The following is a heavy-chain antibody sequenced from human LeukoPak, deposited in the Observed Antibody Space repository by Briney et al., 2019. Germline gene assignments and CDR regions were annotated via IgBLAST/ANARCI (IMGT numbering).Heavy chain of an antibody. CDR3: ARDNYDTGVYYPNN. CDR1: GYTFTSYY. CDR2: INPSSGGT. J-gene: IGHJ4*02. Sequence: ASVKVSCKASGYTFTSYYINWVRQAPGQGLEWLGWINPSSGGTNYAQKFQGRVTMTRDTSIRTAYMELSRLTSDDTAVYYCARDNYDTGVYYPNNGAQEPLVPSSS. D-gene: IGHD3-22*01. V-gene: IGHV1-2*02.